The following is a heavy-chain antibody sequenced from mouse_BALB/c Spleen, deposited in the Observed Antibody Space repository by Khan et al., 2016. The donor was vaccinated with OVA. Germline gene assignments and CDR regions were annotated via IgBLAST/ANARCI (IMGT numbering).Heavy chain of an antibody. CDR3: ARQIYDGNYNYAMDY. CDR1: GYTFTEYI. J-gene: IGHJ4*01. V-gene: IGHV1-62-2*01. CDR2: FYPGIGSI. Sequence: QVQLQQSGAGLVKPGASVKPSCKASGYTFTEYIIHWVKQRSGQGLEWIGWFYPGIGSIEYNEKFKDKATLTADKSSSTVYMELSRLTSDDSAVYFCARQIYDGNYNYAMDYWGQGTSVTVSS. D-gene: IGHD2-1*01.